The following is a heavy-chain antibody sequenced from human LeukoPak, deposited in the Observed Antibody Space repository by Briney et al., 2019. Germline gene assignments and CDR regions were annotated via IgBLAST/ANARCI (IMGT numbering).Heavy chain of an antibody. V-gene: IGHV3-30*18. CDR1: GFTFSSYG. J-gene: IGHJ4*02. Sequence: GGSLRLSCAASGFTFSSYGMHWVRQAPGKGLEWVAVISYDGSNKYYADSVKGRFTISRDNSKNTLYLQLNSLRAEDTAVYYCAKKASAAAGPDYFDYWGQGTLVTVSS. CDR3: AKKASAAAGPDYFDY. D-gene: IGHD6-13*01. CDR2: ISYDGSNK.